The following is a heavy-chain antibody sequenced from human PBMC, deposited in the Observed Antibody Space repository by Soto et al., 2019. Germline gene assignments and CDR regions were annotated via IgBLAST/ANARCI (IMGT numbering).Heavy chain of an antibody. CDR2: IKQDGSER. Sequence: GGSLRLSCAASGFTFSSHWMSWVRQGPGKGLEWVANIKQDGSERCFVDSVKGRFTISRDNAKNSLYLQMNSLGVEDTAVYYCVREAHDSAPYGMDVWGQGTTVTVSS. CDR3: VREAHDSAPYGMDV. J-gene: IGHJ6*02. D-gene: IGHD3-22*01. V-gene: IGHV3-7*05. CDR1: GFTFSSHW.